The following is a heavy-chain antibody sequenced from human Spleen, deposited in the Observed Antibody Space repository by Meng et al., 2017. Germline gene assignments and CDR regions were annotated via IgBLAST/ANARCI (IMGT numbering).Heavy chain of an antibody. CDR3: VSGGRDGYNYFSY. J-gene: IGHJ4*02. CDR2: MTSSGSTI. V-gene: IGHV3-48*03. CDR1: GFTFSSYE. D-gene: IGHD5-24*01. Sequence: GESLKISCAASGFTFSSYEMNWVRQAPGKGLEWVSYMTSSGSTIYYADSVKVRVTISRDNAKNSLYLQMNSLRAEDTAVYYCVSGGRDGYNYFSYWGQGTLVTVSS.